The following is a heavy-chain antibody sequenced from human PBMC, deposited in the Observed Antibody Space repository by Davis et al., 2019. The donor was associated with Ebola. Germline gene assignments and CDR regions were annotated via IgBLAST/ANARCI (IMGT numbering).Heavy chain of an antibody. J-gene: IGHJ4*02. CDR3: ARFGGGAY. V-gene: IGHV4-59*11. CDR2: IYDSGRT. Sequence: PSETLSLTCTVSDGSISSHYWNWFRQPPGKGLEWIGFIYDSGRTNYNPSLKSRVTISADTSKNQFSRNLSSVTAADTAVYFCARFGGGAYWGQGTLVTVSS. D-gene: IGHD3-16*01. CDR1: DGSISSHY.